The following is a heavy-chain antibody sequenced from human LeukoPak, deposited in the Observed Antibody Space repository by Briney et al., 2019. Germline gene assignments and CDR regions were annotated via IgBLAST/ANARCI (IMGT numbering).Heavy chain of an antibody. CDR3: ATKAYYYDSSGYQNDAFNI. CDR2: ISSRGSTI. J-gene: IGHJ3*02. CDR1: GFTFSSYE. D-gene: IGHD3-22*01. V-gene: IGHV3-48*03. Sequence: PGGSLRLSCAASGFTFSSYEMIWVRQAPGKGLEWVSYISSRGSTIFYADSLKGRFTISRDNAKNSLYRQMNSLRAEDTAVYYCATKAYYYDSSGYQNDAFNIWGQGTMVTVSS.